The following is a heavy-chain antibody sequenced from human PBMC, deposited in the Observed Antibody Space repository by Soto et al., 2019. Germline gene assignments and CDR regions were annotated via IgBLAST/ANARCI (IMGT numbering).Heavy chain of an antibody. V-gene: IGHV3-48*01. CDR3: AKDIDFWSGSQISSYSGMDI. CDR2: ISSSSSSI. CDR1: GFTFSSYS. J-gene: IGHJ6*02. Sequence: GGSLSLSCAASGFTFSSYSMNWVRQAPGKGLEWVSYISSSSSSIYYADSVKGRFTISRDNSKNTLYLQMNSLRAEDTAVYYCAKDIDFWSGSQISSYSGMDIWGQGTTVTVSS. D-gene: IGHD3-3*01.